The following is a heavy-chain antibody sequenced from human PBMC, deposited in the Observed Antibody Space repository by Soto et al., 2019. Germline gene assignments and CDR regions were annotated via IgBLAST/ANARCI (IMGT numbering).Heavy chain of an antibody. V-gene: IGHV3-15*07. Sequence: GGSLRLSCAASGFTFSNAWMNWVRQAPGKGLEWVGRIKSKTDGGTADYAAPVKGRFTISRDDSTNMLYLQMDSLKTEDTAVYYCTVATTLTYYWGQGTLVTVSS. J-gene: IGHJ4*02. CDR1: GFTFSNAW. CDR2: IKSKTDGGTA. CDR3: TVATTLTYY. D-gene: IGHD4-4*01.